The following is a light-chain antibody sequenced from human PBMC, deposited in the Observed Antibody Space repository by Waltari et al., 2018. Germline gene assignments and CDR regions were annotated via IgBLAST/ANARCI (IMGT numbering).Light chain of an antibody. J-gene: IGLJ3*02. CDR1: RSDVGGYNY. V-gene: IGLV2-14*01. CDR3: CSFTSRSTWV. CDR2: DVS. Sequence: QSALTQPASVSGSPGQSITISCTGTRSDVGGYNYFSWYQQHPGKVPKLFIFDVSNRPSGCSNRFSGSKSGNTASLTISGLQAEDESDYYCCSFTSRSTWVFGGGTKLTVL.